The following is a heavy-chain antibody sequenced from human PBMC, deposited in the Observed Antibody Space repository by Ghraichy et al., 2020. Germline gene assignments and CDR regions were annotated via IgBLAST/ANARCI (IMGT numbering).Heavy chain of an antibody. V-gene: IGHV3-15*01. D-gene: IGHD3-9*01. Sequence: GESLNISCAASGFTFSNAWMSWVRQAPGKGLEWVGRIKSKTDGGTTDYAAPVKGRFTISRDDSKNTLYLQMNSLKTEDTAVYYCTRTYYDILTGFLFDPWGQGTLVTVSS. CDR1: GFTFSNAW. CDR2: IKSKTDGGTT. CDR3: TRTYYDILTGFLFDP. J-gene: IGHJ5*02.